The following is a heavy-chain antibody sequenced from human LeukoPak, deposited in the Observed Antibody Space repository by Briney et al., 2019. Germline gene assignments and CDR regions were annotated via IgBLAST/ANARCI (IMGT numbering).Heavy chain of an antibody. V-gene: IGHV4-59*01. J-gene: IGHJ5*02. Sequence: SETLSLTCTVSGGSISSYYWSWIRRPPGKGLEWIGYIYYSGSTNYNPSLKSRVTISVDTSKNQFSLKLSSVTAADTAVYYCARDGRGVITPNWFDPWGQGTLVTVSS. CDR2: IYYSGST. CDR1: GGSISSYY. D-gene: IGHD3-10*01. CDR3: ARDGRGVITPNWFDP.